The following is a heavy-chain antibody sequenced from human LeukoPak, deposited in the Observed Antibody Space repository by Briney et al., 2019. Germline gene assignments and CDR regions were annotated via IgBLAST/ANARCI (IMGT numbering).Heavy chain of an antibody. CDR2: IWYDGSNK. CDR3: ARGLRYGDYANFDY. J-gene: IGHJ4*02. Sequence: PGRSLRLSCAASGFTFSSYGMHWVRQAPGKGLEWVAVIWYDGSNKYYADSVKGRFTISRDNSKNTLYLQMNSLRAEDTAVYYCARGLRYGDYANFDYWGQGTLVTVSS. CDR1: GFTFSSYG. D-gene: IGHD4-17*01. V-gene: IGHV3-33*01.